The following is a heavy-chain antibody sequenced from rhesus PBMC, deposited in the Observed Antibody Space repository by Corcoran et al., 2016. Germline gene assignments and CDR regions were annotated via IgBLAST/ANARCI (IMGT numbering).Heavy chain of an antibody. J-gene: IGHJ4*01. CDR3: ARDLSYTAAWGY. CDR1: GGSISDSYR. CDR2: IYGSSTST. Sequence: QVQLQESGPGVVKPSETLSLTCAVSGGSISDSYRWSWIRQPPGKGLGWFGYIYGSSTSTNYNPSLKSRVTISKDTSKNQFSFKLSSVTSADTAVYYCARDLSYTAAWGYWGQGVLVTVSS. V-gene: IGHV4S10*01. D-gene: IGHD6-25*01.